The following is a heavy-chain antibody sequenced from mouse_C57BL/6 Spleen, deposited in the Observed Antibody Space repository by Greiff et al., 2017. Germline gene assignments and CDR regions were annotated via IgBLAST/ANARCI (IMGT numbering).Heavy chain of an antibody. Sequence: VQLQESGPGLVQPSQSLSITCTVSGFSLTSYGVHWVRQSPGKGLEWLGVIWRGGSTDYNAAFMSRLSITKDNSKSQVFFKMNSLQADDTAIYYCAKKGYDGGYDAMDYWGQGTSVTVSS. V-gene: IGHV2-5*01. CDR1: GFSLTSYG. D-gene: IGHD2-2*01. CDR2: IWRGGST. CDR3: AKKGYDGGYDAMDY. J-gene: IGHJ4*01.